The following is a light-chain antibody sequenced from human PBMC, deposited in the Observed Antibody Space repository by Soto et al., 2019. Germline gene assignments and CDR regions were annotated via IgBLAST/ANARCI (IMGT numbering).Light chain of an antibody. CDR2: DAS. Sequence: EIVLTEYPATLPFSQGDRSTLSCRTSLSVSVYLDWYQQKPGQAPRLLIYDASNRATGVPARFSGSGSGTDFTLTVSSLDPEDFALNHCQQRITSFLEITFARGGRLEIK. J-gene: IGKJ5*01. V-gene: IGKV3-11*01. CDR1: LSVSVY. CDR3: QQRITSFLEIT.